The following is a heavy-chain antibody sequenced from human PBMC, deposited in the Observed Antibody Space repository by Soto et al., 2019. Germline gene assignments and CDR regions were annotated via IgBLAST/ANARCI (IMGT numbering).Heavy chain of an antibody. CDR2: IYYSGST. Sequence: QVQLQESGPGLVKPSETLSLTCTVSGGSISSYYWSWIRQPPGKGLEWIGYIYYSGSTNYNPSLKSRVTISVDTSKNQFSLKLSSVTAADTAVYYCARPWGAAVDYWGQGTLVTVSS. J-gene: IGHJ4*02. CDR3: ARPWGAAVDY. D-gene: IGHD1-26*01. V-gene: IGHV4-59*08. CDR1: GGSISSYY.